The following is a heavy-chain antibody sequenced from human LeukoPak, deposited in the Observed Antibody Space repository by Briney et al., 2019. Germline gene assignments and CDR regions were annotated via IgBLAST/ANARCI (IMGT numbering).Heavy chain of an antibody. CDR2: ISSSGSTI. CDR3: ARVDYDILTGYHHPFDY. CDR1: GFTFSSYE. J-gene: IGHJ4*02. Sequence: GGSLRLSCAASGFTFSSYEMNWVRQAPGKGLEWVSYISSSGSTIYYADSVKGRFTISRDNAKNSLYLQMNSLRAEDTALYYCARVDYDILTGYHHPFDYWGQGTLVTVSS. V-gene: IGHV3-48*03. D-gene: IGHD3-9*01.